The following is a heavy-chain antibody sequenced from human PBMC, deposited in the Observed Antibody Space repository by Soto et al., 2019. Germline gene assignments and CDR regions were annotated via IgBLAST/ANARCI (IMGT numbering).Heavy chain of an antibody. D-gene: IGHD3-10*01. Sequence: SETLSLTCTFSGGSIRSSSYYLGWIRQPPGKGLEWIGSIYYSGSTYYNPSLKSRITISVDSSKNQFSLKLRSVTAADTAIYYCARLWFGELYWFDPWGQGTLVTVSS. V-gene: IGHV4-39*01. J-gene: IGHJ5*02. CDR3: ARLWFGELYWFDP. CDR1: GGSIRSSSYY. CDR2: IYYSGST.